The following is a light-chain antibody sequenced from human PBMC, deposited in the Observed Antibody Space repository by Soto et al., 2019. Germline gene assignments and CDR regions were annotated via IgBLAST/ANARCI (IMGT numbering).Light chain of an antibody. CDR2: GAS. CDR3: QQYGSSPPYT. V-gene: IGKV3-20*01. J-gene: IGKJ2*01. Sequence: EIVLTQSPGTLSLSPGERATLSCRASQSVSSRYLAWYQQKPGQAPRLLMYGASSRATGIPDRFSGSGSGTDFTLTISSLEPEDLAVYYCQQYGSSPPYTFGQGTKLEIK. CDR1: QSVSSRY.